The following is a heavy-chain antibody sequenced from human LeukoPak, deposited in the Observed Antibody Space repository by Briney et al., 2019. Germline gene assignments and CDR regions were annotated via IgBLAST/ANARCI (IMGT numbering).Heavy chain of an antibody. CDR1: GGFITGYY. CDR3: ATRRVGAAYFDY. V-gene: IGHV4-59*01. Sequence: SETLSLTCTVSGGFITGYYWSWIRQPPGKGLEWIGFVYYTGTTTYNPSLKSRVTISVGTSKNQFSLKLSSVTAADTAVYYCATRRVGAAYFDYWGQGTLVTVSS. CDR2: VYYTGTT. D-gene: IGHD1-26*01. J-gene: IGHJ4*02.